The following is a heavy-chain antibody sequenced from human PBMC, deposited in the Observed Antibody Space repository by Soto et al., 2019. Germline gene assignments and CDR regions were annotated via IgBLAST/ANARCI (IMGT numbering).Heavy chain of an antibody. CDR3: ARDRNWVDP. J-gene: IGHJ5*02. CDR2: MSTSNGNT. V-gene: IGHV1-18*01. Sequence: QVQLVQSGAEVKKPGASVKVSCKASGYTFTSYDISWVRQAPGQGLEWMGWMSTSNGNTNYAQKLQGRVTMTTDTSTSTANMELRSLGPDDTAVYFCARDRNWVDPWGQGTLVTVS. CDR1: GYTFTSYD.